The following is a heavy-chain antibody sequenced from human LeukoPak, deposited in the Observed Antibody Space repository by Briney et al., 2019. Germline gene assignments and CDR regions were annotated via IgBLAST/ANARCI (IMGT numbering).Heavy chain of an antibody. V-gene: IGHV3-30-3*01. CDR3: ARAQVHYDFWSGYYVGGDYFDY. D-gene: IGHD3-3*01. J-gene: IGHJ4*02. Sequence: GGSLRLSCAASGFTFSSYAMHWVRQAPGKGLEWVAVISYDGSNKYYADSVKGRFTISRDNSKNTLYLQMNSLRAEDTAVYYCARAQVHYDFWSGYYVGGDYFDYWGQGTLVTVSS. CDR1: GFTFSSYA. CDR2: ISYDGSNK.